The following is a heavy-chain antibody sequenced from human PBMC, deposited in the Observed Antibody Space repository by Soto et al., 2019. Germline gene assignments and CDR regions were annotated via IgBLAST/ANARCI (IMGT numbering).Heavy chain of an antibody. CDR1: GGSISSSSYY. CDR3: ASFWQQPGHWFDP. CDR2: IYYSGST. D-gene: IGHD6-13*01. J-gene: IGHJ5*02. Sequence: PSETLSLTCTVSGGSISSSSYYWGWIRQPPGKGLEWIGSIYYSGSTNYNPSLKSRVTISVDKSKNQFSLKLNSVTAADTAVYYCASFWQQPGHWFDPWGQGTLVTVSS. V-gene: IGHV4-39*07.